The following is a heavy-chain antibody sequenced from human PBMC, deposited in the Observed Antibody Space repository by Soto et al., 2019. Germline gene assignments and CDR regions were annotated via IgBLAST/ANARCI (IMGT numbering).Heavy chain of an antibody. Sequence: RSSVQVSRKPTGYTFPRYDIHWVRQPTAQGLEWMGWMNPYSCNTGYAPKFQGRVTLTRHTYISTASMDLSSLRYEYTAEYYCARVCTVRMESGSDSWGQGTPVTVSS. V-gene: IGHV1-8*01. CDR2: MNPYSCNT. D-gene: IGHD1-26*01. CDR1: GYTFPRYD. J-gene: IGHJ5*01. CDR3: ARVCTVRMESGSDS.